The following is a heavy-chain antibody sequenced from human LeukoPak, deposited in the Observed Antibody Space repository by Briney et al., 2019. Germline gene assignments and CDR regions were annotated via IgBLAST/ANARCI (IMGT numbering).Heavy chain of an antibody. V-gene: IGHV3-48*01. D-gene: IGHD3-22*01. CDR1: GFTFSSYD. CDR2: ISRSSGTI. Sequence: GGSLRLSCAASGFTFSSYDMNWVRQAPGKGLEWVSYISRSSGTIYSADSVKGRFTISRDNAKNSLFPQMNSLRAEDTAVYYCASHRDSSGTDYWGQGTLVTVSS. CDR3: ASHRDSSGTDY. J-gene: IGHJ4*02.